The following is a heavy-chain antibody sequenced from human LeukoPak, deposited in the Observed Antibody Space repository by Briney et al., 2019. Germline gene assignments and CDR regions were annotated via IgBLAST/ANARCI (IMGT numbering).Heavy chain of an antibody. CDR2: INQDGTEK. Sequence: PGGSLRLSCAASGFTFSYAWMSWVRQAQGKGLEWVANINQDGTEKYYVDSVKGRFTISRDNGKNSLYLQMNSLRAEDTAVYYCARGLERGDWSAVDYWGQGTLVTVSS. CDR1: GFTFSYAW. CDR3: ARGLERGDWSAVDY. J-gene: IGHJ4*02. D-gene: IGHD2-21*02. V-gene: IGHV3-7*01.